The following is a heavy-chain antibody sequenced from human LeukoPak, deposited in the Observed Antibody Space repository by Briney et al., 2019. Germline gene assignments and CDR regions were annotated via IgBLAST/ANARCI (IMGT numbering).Heavy chain of an antibody. J-gene: IGHJ4*02. V-gene: IGHV3-7*03. CDR3: ATGAGCGY. CDR1: GFTFSSYW. D-gene: IGHD6-19*01. Sequence: GGSLRLSCAASGFTFSSYWMTWVRQAPGKGLEWAANIKQDGSERNYVDSVKGRFTISRDNAENSLYLQMNTLRDEDTAVYYCATGAGCGYWGQGTLVTVSS. CDR2: IKQDGSER.